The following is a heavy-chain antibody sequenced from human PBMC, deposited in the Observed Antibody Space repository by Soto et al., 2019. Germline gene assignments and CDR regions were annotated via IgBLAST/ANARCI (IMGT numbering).Heavy chain of an antibody. CDR3: AKYPKNLRLGEFFLDY. Sequence: QPGGSLRLSCAASGFTFSSYAMSWVRQAPGKGLEWVSAISGSGGSTYYADSVKGRFTISRDNSKNTLYLQMNSLRAEDTAVYYCAKYPKNLRLGEFFLDYWGQGTLVTVSS. CDR2: ISGSGGST. CDR1: GFTFSSYA. V-gene: IGHV3-23*01. J-gene: IGHJ4*02. D-gene: IGHD3-16*01.